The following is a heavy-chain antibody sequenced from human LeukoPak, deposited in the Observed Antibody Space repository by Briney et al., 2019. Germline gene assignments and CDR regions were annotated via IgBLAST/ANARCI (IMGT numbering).Heavy chain of an antibody. V-gene: IGHV3-30-3*01. CDR1: GFTFSSYA. D-gene: IGHD3-22*01. Sequence: GRSLRLSCAASGFTFSSYAMHWVRQAPGKGLEWVAVISYDGSNKYYADSVKGRFTISRDNSKNTLYLQMNSLRAEDTAVYYCARAEEFEDSSGYRSYFDYWGQGTLVTVSS. CDR2: ISYDGSNK. J-gene: IGHJ4*02. CDR3: ARAEEFEDSSGYRSYFDY.